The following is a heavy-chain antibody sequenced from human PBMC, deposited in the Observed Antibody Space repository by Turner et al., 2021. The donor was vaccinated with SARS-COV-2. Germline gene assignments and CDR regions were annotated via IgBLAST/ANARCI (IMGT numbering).Heavy chain of an antibody. Sequence: QVQLVQSGAEVKKPGASVMVSCKASGYTFTSYDINWVRQATGQGLEWMGWMDPNSGNTGYAQKFQGRVTMTRNTSISTAYMELSSLRLEDTAVYYCARGKGRVLEWLRLVDYYGMDVWGQGTTVTVSS. CDR2: MDPNSGNT. CDR3: ARGKGRVLEWLRLVDYYGMDV. V-gene: IGHV1-8*01. J-gene: IGHJ6*02. D-gene: IGHD3-3*01. CDR1: GYTFTSYD.